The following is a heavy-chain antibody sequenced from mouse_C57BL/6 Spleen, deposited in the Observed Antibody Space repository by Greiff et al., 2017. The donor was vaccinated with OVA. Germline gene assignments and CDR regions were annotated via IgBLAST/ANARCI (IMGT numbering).Heavy chain of an antibody. Sequence: VQLQQPGAELVRPGSSVKLSCKASGYTFTSYWMHWVKQRPIKGLEWIGNIDPSDSDTHYNQKFKDKATLTVDKSSSTAYMQLSSLTSEDSAVYYCARGDYGSSPLNFDVWGPGTTVTVSS. CDR2: IDPSDSDT. V-gene: IGHV1-52*01. CDR1: GYTFTSYW. D-gene: IGHD1-1*01. CDR3: ARGDYGSSPLNFDV. J-gene: IGHJ1*01.